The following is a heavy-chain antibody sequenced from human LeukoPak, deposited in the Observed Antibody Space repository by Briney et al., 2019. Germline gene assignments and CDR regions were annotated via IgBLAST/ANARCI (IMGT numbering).Heavy chain of an antibody. D-gene: IGHD4-11*01. CDR1: GGSISSYY. J-gene: IGHJ4*02. Sequence: SETLSLTCTVSGGSISSYYWSWIRQPPGKGLEWIGYICYSGSTNYNPSLKSRVTISVDTSKDQFSDTAVYYCARGAYSNYSYWGQGTLVTVSS. V-gene: IGHV4-59*01. CDR3: Y. CDR2: ICYSGST.